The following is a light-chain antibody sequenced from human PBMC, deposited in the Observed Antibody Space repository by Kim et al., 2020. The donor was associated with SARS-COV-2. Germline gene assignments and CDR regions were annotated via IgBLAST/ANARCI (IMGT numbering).Light chain of an antibody. V-gene: IGKV3-15*01. J-gene: IGKJ2*01. CDR3: QQYDKWPPYT. CDR2: GAS. CDR1: QSVSVN. Sequence: EIVMMQSPATLSVSPGERATLSCRASQSVSVNLAWYQQKPGQPPRLLIYGASTRATGIPGSFSGSGSGTEFTLTISSLQSEDFAVYYCQQYDKWPPYTFGQGTKLEI.